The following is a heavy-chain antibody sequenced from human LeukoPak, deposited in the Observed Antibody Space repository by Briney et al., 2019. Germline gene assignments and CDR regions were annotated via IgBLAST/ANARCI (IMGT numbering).Heavy chain of an antibody. CDR1: GFTLSNYG. V-gene: IGHV3-30*02. CDR2: IWHDGSDK. J-gene: IGHJ4*02. CDR3: AKDLPTYSSSWSSLFD. Sequence: AGGSLRLSCAASGFTLSNYGMHWVRQAPGKGLEWVATIWHDGSDKYYADSVKGRFTISRDNSKNTLYLQMNSLRAEDTAVYYCAKDLPTYSSSWSSLFDWGQGTLVTVSS. D-gene: IGHD6-13*01.